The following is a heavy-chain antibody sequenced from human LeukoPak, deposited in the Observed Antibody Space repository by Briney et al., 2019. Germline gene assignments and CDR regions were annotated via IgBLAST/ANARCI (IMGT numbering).Heavy chain of an antibody. Sequence: PSETLSLTCAVSGYSISSGYYWGWIRQPPGKGLEWIGSIYHSGSTYYNPSLKSRVTISVDTSKNQFSLKLSSVTAADTAVYYCARGRNWHSGTYYGAFDYWGQGVLVTVSS. CDR2: IYHSGST. CDR1: GYSISSGYY. CDR3: ARGRNWHSGTYYGAFDY. V-gene: IGHV4-38-2*01. J-gene: IGHJ4*02. D-gene: IGHD1-26*01.